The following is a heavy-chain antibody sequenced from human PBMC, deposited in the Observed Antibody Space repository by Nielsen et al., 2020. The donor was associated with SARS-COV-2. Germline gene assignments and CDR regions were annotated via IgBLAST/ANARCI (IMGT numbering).Heavy chain of an antibody. D-gene: IGHD4-23*01. CDR3: ARGGWGLATYRHDYGGNGGYCYYGMDV. J-gene: IGHJ6*02. V-gene: IGHV1-2*02. Sequence: ASVKVSCKASGYTFTGYYMHWVRQAPGQGLEWMGWINPNSGGTNYAQKFQGRVTITADESTSTAYMELSSLRSEDTAVYYCARGGWGLATYRHDYGGNGGYCYYGMDVWGQGTTVTVSS. CDR2: INPNSGGT. CDR1: GYTFTGYY.